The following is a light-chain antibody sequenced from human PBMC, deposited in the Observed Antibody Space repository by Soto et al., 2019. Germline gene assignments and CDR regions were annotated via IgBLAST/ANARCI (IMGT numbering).Light chain of an antibody. V-gene: IGLV1-40*01. CDR2: GNS. CDR3: QSSDISLSGSYV. Sequence: QSVLTQPPSVSGAPGQRVTISCTGSSSNIGEGYDVHWYQQLPGTAPKLLMYGNSNRPSGVPDRFSGSKSGTSASLAITGLQAEDEADYYCQSSDISLSGSYVFGTGTKLTVL. CDR1: SSNIGEGYD. J-gene: IGLJ1*01.